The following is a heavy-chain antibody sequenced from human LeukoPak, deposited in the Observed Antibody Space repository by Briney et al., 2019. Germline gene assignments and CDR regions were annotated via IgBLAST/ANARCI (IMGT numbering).Heavy chain of an antibody. V-gene: IGHV3-73*01. Sequence: GGSLRLSCAASGFTFSGSAMHWVRQASGKGLEWVGRIRSKANNYATAYVASVKGRFTISRDDPQNTAYLQMNSLKTEDTAVYYCTGTVRFLEGLSYYWGQGALVTVSS. J-gene: IGHJ4*02. D-gene: IGHD3-3*01. CDR1: GFTFSGSA. CDR3: TGTVRFLEGLSYY. CDR2: IRSKANNYAT.